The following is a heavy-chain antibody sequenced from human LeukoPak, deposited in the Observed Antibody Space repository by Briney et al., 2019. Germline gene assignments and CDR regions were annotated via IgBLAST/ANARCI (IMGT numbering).Heavy chain of an antibody. D-gene: IGHD1-1*01. CDR3: ARDWQLVD. CDR2: VHYSGTT. J-gene: IGHJ4*02. V-gene: IGHV4-30-4*01. Sequence: SETLSLTCTVSGGSISSGDKYWSWIRQPLGKGLEWIGNVHYSGTTSYNSSLTSRPSMSVDRSKNQFSLRLSSVTAADTAVYYCARDWQLVDWGQGTLVTVSS. CDR1: GGSISSGDKY.